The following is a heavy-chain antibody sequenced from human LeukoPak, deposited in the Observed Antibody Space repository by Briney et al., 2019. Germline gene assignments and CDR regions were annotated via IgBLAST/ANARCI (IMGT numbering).Heavy chain of an antibody. CDR1: GFTFSSYS. CDR2: ISSSSSYI. CDR3: ARGPRWDIVLVPAGWFDP. V-gene: IGHV3-21*01. J-gene: IGHJ5*02. Sequence: GGSLRLSCVASGFTFSSYSMNWVRQAPGKGLEWVSSISSSSSYIYYADSVKGRFTISRDNAKNSPYLQMNSLRAEDTAVYYCARGPRWDIVLVPAGWFDPWGQGTLVTVSS. D-gene: IGHD2-2*01.